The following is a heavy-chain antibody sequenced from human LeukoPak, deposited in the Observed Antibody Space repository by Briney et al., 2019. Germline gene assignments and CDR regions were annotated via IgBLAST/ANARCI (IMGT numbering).Heavy chain of an antibody. Sequence: ASVKVSCKASGYTFTGYYMHWVRQAPGKGLEWMGGFDPEDGETIYAQKFQGRVTMTEDTSTDTAYMELSSLRSEDTAVYYCASPSYGSGSYYLYWGQGTLVTVSS. CDR1: GYTFTGYY. D-gene: IGHD3-10*01. J-gene: IGHJ4*02. V-gene: IGHV1-24*01. CDR3: ASPSYGSGSYYLY. CDR2: FDPEDGET.